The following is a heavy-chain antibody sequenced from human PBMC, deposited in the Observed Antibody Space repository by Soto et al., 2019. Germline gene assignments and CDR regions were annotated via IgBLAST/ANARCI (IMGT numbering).Heavy chain of an antibody. V-gene: IGHV4-39*01. J-gene: IGHJ4*01. CDR1: GDSFNSRYHY. CDR3: AGLSCSGRTCQNLPNGGNYFVDY. CDR2: VYYSGTT. Sequence: QLQLQESGPGLVKPSETLSLTCGVSGDSFNSRYHYWGWVRQAPGKGLEWIGSVYYSGTTYYAPALKSRVTKSVHTPKNPFTDMLTSETAADPSVYYGAGLSCSGRTCQNLPNGGNYFVDYWGQGTLVTVSS. D-gene: IGHD2-15*01.